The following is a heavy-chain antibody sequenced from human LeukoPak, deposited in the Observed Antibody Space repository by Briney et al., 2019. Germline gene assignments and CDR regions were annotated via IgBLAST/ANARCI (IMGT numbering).Heavy chain of an antibody. D-gene: IGHD5-18*01. J-gene: IGHJ3*02. Sequence: PGGSLRLSCAASGFTFSNVWMNWVRQAPGKGLEWVGRIKSKTDGGTTDYAAPVKGRFTISRDDSKNTLYLQMNSLKTEDTAVYYCTTEGGDTAMAPYDAFDIWGQGTMVTVSS. CDR1: GFTFSNVW. CDR2: IKSKTDGGTT. CDR3: TTEGGDTAMAPYDAFDI. V-gene: IGHV3-15*01.